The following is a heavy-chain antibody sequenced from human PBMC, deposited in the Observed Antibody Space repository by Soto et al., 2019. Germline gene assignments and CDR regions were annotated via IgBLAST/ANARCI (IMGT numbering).Heavy chain of an antibody. J-gene: IGHJ4*02. D-gene: IGHD6-19*01. Sequence: EVQLLESGGGLVQPGGSLRLSCAVSGFTFSSYAMSWVRQAPGKVLEWVSVISVSGATTYYADSVKGRFTISRDNSKNTVYLQMNSLRAEDTAVYYCAKGPTRGWYHFDCWGQGTLVTVSS. CDR3: AKGPTRGWYHFDC. CDR2: ISVSGATT. CDR1: GFTFSSYA. V-gene: IGHV3-23*01.